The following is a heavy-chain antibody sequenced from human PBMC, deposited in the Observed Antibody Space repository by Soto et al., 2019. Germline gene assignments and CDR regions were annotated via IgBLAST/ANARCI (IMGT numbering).Heavy chain of an antibody. V-gene: IGHV5-51*01. CDR1: GYSFTSYW. CDR2: IYPGDSDT. CDR3: AVGGGATIDSYYYGMDV. J-gene: IGHJ6*02. Sequence: GESLKISCKGSGYSFTSYWSGWVRQMPGKGLEWMGIIYPGDSDTRYGPSFQGQVTISADKSISTAYLQWSSLKASDTAMYYCAVGGGATIDSYYYGMDVWGQGTTVTVSS. D-gene: IGHD5-12*01.